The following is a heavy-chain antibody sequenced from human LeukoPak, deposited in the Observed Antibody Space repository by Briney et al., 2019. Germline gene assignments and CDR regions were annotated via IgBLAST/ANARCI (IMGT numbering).Heavy chain of an antibody. CDR3: ARDYRGYGSGTLYFDY. CDR2: INPHSGGT. D-gene: IGHD3-10*01. V-gene: IGHV1-2*02. Sequence: HWASVKVSCKASGYTFTDYFMHWVRQAPGQGLEWMGWINPHSGGTNYAQKFQGRVTMTRDTSISTAYVELNRLRSDDTAVYYCARDYRGYGSGTLYFDYWGQGTLVTVSS. J-gene: IGHJ4*02. CDR1: GYTFTDYF.